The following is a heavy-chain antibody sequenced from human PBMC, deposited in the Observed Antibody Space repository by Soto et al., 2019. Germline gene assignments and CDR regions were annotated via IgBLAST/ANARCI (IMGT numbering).Heavy chain of an antibody. J-gene: IGHJ5*02. Sequence: PGGSLRLSCAASGFTFSSYAMSWVRQAPGKGLEWVSAISGSGGSTYYADTVKGRFTISRDNSKNTLYLQMNSLRAEDTVVYFFAKGTVYAMPVVGFDPWGQGTLVTVSS. CDR2: ISGSGGST. CDR3: AKGTVYAMPVVGFDP. V-gene: IGHV3-23*01. D-gene: IGHD2-8*01. CDR1: GFTFSSYA.